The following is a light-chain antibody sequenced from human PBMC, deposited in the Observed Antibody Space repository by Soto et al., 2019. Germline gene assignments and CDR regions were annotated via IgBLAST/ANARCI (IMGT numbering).Light chain of an antibody. CDR1: QPISNY. CDR3: QQTHAVPLT. J-gene: IGKJ5*01. CDR2: GAS. Sequence: DVQMTQSPSSLSASVGDRVTIACRASQPISNYLNWYQQKPGEVPKVLIFGASSLRSGVPSRFSGSGYGTDFTLTINNLHPDDIATYYCQQTHAVPLTFGQGTR. V-gene: IGKV1-39*01.